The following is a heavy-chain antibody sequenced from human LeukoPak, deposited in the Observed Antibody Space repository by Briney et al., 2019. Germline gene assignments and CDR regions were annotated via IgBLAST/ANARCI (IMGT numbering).Heavy chain of an antibody. CDR3: ARDTREYQLLLDYYYYYGMDV. D-gene: IGHD2-2*01. CDR2: IYYSGST. CDR1: GGSISSSSYY. V-gene: IGHV4-39*07. Sequence: SETLSLTCTVSGGSISSSSYYWGWIRQPPGKGLEWIGSIYYSGSTYYNPSLKSRVTISVDKSKNQFSLKLSSVTAADTAVYYCARDTREYQLLLDYYYYYGMDVWGQGTTVTVSS. J-gene: IGHJ6*02.